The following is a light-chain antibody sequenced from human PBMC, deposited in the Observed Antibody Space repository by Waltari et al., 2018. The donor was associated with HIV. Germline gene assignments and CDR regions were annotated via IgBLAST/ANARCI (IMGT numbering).Light chain of an antibody. Sequence: DFVMTQSPDSLAVSLGERATINCKSSQNVLYDSNNKNYLAWYQQKPGQPPKLLIYWASTRQSGVPARFSGSGSGTDFTLTISSLQAEDVAVYYCQQYYSTPPTFGQGTKVEIK. CDR2: WAS. CDR1: QNVLYDSNNKNY. J-gene: IGKJ1*01. V-gene: IGKV4-1*01. CDR3: QQYYSTPPT.